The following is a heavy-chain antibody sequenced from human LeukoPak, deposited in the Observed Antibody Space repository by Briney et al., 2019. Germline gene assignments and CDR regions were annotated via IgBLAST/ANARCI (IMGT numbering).Heavy chain of an antibody. D-gene: IGHD3-3*01. CDR3: AKEHDLWHEEGNWFDT. J-gene: IGHJ5*02. V-gene: IGHV3-30*18. Sequence: PGRSLRLPCAASGFTFNYYGLHWVRQAPGKGLEWVAVISNDGSSQYYADSVRGRFTISRDNSRDTLYLQLNSLRAEDTAIYYCAKEHDLWHEEGNWFDTWGQGVLVTVSS. CDR2: ISNDGSSQ. CDR1: GFTFNYYG.